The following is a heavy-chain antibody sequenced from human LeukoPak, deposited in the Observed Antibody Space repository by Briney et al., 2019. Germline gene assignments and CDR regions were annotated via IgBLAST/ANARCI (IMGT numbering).Heavy chain of an antibody. CDR2: IYSGGST. V-gene: IGHV3-53*01. J-gene: IGHJ5*02. CDR3: ARILGS. Sequence: PGGSLRLSCAASGFTFSSYGMHWVRQAPGKGLEWVSVIYSGGSTYYADSVKGRFTISRDNSKNTLYLQMNSLRAEDTAVYYCARILGSWGQGTLVTVSS. D-gene: IGHD2-15*01. CDR1: GFTFSSYG.